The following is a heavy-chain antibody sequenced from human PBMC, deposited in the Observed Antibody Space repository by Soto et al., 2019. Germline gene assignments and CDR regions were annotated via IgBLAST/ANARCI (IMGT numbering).Heavy chain of an antibody. J-gene: IGHJ4*01. CDR3: ARVHVMVVAGSTFDY. CDR1: GYSISSGYY. V-gene: IGHV4-38-2*01. D-gene: IGHD6-19*01. CDR2: IYHSGST. Sequence: PSETLSLTCAVSGYSISSGYYWGWIRQPPGKGLEWIGSIYHSGSTYYNPSLKSRVTISVDTSNNQFSLKLTSVTAADTAVYYCARVHVMVVAGSTFDYSGHGTRGTVSS.